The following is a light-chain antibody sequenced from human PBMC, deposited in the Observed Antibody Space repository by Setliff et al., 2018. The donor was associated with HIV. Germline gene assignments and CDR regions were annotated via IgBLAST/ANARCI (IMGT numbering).Light chain of an antibody. CDR3: CSYAGSDTFVV. CDR2: EVN. Sequence: QSALAQPASVSGSPGQSITISCTGTSGDVGAFQYVSWYQQRPGTAPNLIIYEVNKRPSGVSNRFSGSKSGNTASLAISGLQADNEADYYCCSYAGSDTFVVFGTGTKVTVL. CDR1: SGDVGAFQY. J-gene: IGLJ1*01. V-gene: IGLV2-23*02.